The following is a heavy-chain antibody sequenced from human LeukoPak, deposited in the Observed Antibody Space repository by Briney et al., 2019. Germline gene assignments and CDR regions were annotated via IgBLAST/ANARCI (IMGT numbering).Heavy chain of an antibody. J-gene: IGHJ4*02. D-gene: IGHD2-21*02. CDR2: VNHSGYT. CDR1: GTSFSSYY. Sequence: SETLSLTCAVSGTSFSSYYWSWIRQPPGKGLEWIGEVNHSGYTNDNPSLKSRVTISVDTSKNQFSLRLRSVTAADTAVYFCARMTAGHDFWGQGTLVTVSS. CDR3: ARMTAGHDF. V-gene: IGHV4-34*01.